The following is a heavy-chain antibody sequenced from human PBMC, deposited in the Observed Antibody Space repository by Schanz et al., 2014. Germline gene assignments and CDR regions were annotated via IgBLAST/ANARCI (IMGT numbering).Heavy chain of an antibody. CDR1: GFTFTTNA. CDR2: ISRDGTTS. Sequence: EVQLLESGGALEQPGGSLRLSCAASGFTFTTNAMSWVRQPPGKGLEWLSYISRDGTTSYYADSVKGRFTISRDNAKNSLYLEMTSLRGEDTAVYYCARENLNWEAFDIWGQGTVVTVSS. V-gene: IGHV3-48*04. D-gene: IGHD7-27*01. J-gene: IGHJ3*02. CDR3: ARENLNWEAFDI.